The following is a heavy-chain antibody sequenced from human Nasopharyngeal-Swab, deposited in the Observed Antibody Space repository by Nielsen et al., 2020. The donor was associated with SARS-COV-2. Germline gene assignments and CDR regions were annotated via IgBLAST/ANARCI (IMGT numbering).Heavy chain of an antibody. D-gene: IGHD6-19*01. CDR2: ISWNSGSI. V-gene: IGHV3-9*01. Sequence: GGSLRLSCAASGFTFVDYAMHWVRQAPGKGLEWVPGISWNSGSIGYADSLKGRFTIPRDNAKNSLYLQMNSLRAEDTALYYCAKDISSGWKPAYYFDYWGQGTLVTVSS. CDR3: AKDISSGWKPAYYFDY. CDR1: GFTFVDYA. J-gene: IGHJ4*02.